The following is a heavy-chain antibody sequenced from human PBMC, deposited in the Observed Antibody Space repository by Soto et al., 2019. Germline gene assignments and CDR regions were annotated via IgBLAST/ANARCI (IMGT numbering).Heavy chain of an antibody. V-gene: IGHV3-33*01. CDR1: GLPFSSYA. J-gene: IGHJ4*02. D-gene: IGHD3-22*01. CDR3: ARARPRDYYDSSGPFDY. Sequence: GGPLRLSFEGSGLPFSSYAMHWARQAQGRGLEWVAVIWYDGSNKYYADSVKGRFTISRDNSKNTLYLQMNSLRAEDTAVYYCARARPRDYYDSSGPFDYWGQGTLVTVSS. CDR2: IWYDGSNK.